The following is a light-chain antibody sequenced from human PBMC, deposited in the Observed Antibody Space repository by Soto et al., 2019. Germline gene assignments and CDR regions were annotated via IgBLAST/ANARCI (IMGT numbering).Light chain of an antibody. J-gene: IGKJ3*01. CDR2: GAS. V-gene: IGKV3-20*01. CDR3: QQYNIWPRA. Sequence: EIVLTQSPGTLSLSPGERATLSCRASQSVSSSYLAWYQQKPGQAPRLLIYGASSRATGIPDRFSGSGSGTDFTLTISSLQSGDFAVYYCQQYNIWPRAFGPGTKVDIK. CDR1: QSVSSSY.